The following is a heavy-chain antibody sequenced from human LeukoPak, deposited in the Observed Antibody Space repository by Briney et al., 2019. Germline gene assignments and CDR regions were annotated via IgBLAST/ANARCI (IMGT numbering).Heavy chain of an antibody. D-gene: IGHD5-24*01. Sequence: GGSLRLSCAASGFTFSSYGMHWVRQAPGKGLEWVAFIRYDGSNKYYADSVKGRFTISRDNSKNTLYLQMNSLRAEDTAVYYCAKELATMPVRGAFDIWGQGTMVTVSS. CDR1: GFTFSSYG. CDR2: IRYDGSNK. J-gene: IGHJ3*02. V-gene: IGHV3-30*02. CDR3: AKELATMPVRGAFDI.